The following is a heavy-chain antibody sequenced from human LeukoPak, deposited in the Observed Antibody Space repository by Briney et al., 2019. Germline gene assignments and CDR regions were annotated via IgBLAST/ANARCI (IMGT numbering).Heavy chain of an antibody. D-gene: IGHD3-3*01. CDR1: GGSFSGYY. J-gene: IGHJ4*02. V-gene: IGHV4-34*01. CDR2: ISHSGST. CDR3: ARAYDFWSGYYQN. Sequence: SETLSLTCAVYGGSFSGYYWSWIRQPPGKGLEWIGEISHSGSTNYNPSLKSRVTTSVDTSKNQFSLKLSSVTAADTAVYYCARAYDFWSGYYQNWGQGTLVTVSS.